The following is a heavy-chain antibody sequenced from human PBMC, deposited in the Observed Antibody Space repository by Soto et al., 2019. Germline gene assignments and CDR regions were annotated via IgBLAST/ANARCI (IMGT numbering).Heavy chain of an antibody. CDR1: GYSFTSYW. CDR2: IYPGDSDT. V-gene: IGHV5-51*01. Sequence: PGESLKISCKGSGYSFTSYWIGWVRQMPGKGLEWMGIIYPGDSDTRYSPSFQGQVTISADKSISTAYLQWSSLKASDTAMYYCARPSQWLVPLAPPDYWGQGTLVTVSS. CDR3: ARPSQWLVPLAPPDY. J-gene: IGHJ4*02. D-gene: IGHD6-19*01.